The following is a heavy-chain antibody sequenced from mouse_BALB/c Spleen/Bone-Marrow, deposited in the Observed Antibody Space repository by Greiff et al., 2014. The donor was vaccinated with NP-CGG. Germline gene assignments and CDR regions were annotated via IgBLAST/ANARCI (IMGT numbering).Heavy chain of an antibody. CDR1: GYTFTTYW. Sequence: EVKLVESGTVLARPGASVKMSCKASGYTFTTYWMHWVKQRPGQGLEWIGAVSPGNSDTTYNQKFKGKAKLTAVTSTSTAYMEFSSLTNEDSAVYFCTIDAYYRYDETMDYWGQGTSVTVSS. V-gene: IGHV1-5*01. CDR2: VSPGNSDT. CDR3: TIDAYYRYDETMDY. D-gene: IGHD2-14*01. J-gene: IGHJ4*01.